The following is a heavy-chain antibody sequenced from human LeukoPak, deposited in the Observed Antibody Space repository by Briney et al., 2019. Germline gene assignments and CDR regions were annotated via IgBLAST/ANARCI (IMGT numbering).Heavy chain of an antibody. J-gene: IGHJ4*02. V-gene: IGHV3-66*01. CDR2: LYSGGNT. Sequence: GGSLRLSCAVSGFTVSSSHMSWVRQAPGKRLEWVSVLYSGGNTFYEDSVKGRFTISRDNSKNTLYLQMNSLRAEDTAVYYCATQNWGSRAFDYWGQGTLVTVSS. CDR3: ATQNWGSRAFDY. CDR1: GFTVSSSH. D-gene: IGHD7-27*01.